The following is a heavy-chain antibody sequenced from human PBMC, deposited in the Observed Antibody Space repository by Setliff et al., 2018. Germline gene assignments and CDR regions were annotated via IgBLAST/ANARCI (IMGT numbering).Heavy chain of an antibody. J-gene: IGHJ4*02. CDR2: MNPNSGNT. CDR1: GYTFTSYD. Sequence: ASVKVSCKASGYTFTSYDINWVRQATGQGLEWMGWMNPNSGNTGYAQKFQGRVTMTRNTSISTAYMELSSLGSEDTAVYYCARGVGFSAAADYWGQGTLVTVSS. D-gene: IGHD2-2*01. V-gene: IGHV1-8*01. CDR3: ARGVGFSAAADY.